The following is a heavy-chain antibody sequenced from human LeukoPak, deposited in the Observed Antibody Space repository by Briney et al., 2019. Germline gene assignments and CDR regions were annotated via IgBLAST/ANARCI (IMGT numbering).Heavy chain of an antibody. CDR1: GYTFITYV. CDR2: LNAGNGLT. V-gene: IGHV1-3*01. CDR3: ATSRNSARGIDY. Sequence: GASVKVSCKASGYTFITYVMHWVRQAPGQRLEWMGWLNAGNGLTKYSQKFQGTVTITRDTSASTAYMELSSLRSEDTAVHYCATSRNSARGIDYWGQGTLVTVSS. J-gene: IGHJ4*02. D-gene: IGHD2-15*01.